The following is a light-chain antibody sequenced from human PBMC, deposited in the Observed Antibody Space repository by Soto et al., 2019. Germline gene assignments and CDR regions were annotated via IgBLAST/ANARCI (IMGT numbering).Light chain of an antibody. CDR1: LSVSSA. J-gene: IGKJ4*01. Sequence: EIVLTQSPATLSLSPGERATLSCRASLSVSSALAWYRQKPGQAPRLLIYRAFTRATGIPARFSGSGFGTDFTLTISSLQSEDFAVYYCQQYNNWPLTFGGGTKVDIK. CDR2: RAF. V-gene: IGKV3-15*01. CDR3: QQYNNWPLT.